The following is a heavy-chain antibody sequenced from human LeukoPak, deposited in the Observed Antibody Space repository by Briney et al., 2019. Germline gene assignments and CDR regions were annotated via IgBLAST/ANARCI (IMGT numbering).Heavy chain of an antibody. D-gene: IGHD6-19*01. Sequence: ASVKVSCKASGYTFTGYYMHWVRQAPGQGLEWMGWINPNSGGTNYAQKFQGRVTMTRDTSISTAYMELSRLRSDDTAVYYCARGQYSSGWYPIDYWGQGTLVTVSS. V-gene: IGHV1-2*02. CDR1: GYTFTGYY. CDR3: ARGQYSSGWYPIDY. CDR2: INPNSGGT. J-gene: IGHJ4*02.